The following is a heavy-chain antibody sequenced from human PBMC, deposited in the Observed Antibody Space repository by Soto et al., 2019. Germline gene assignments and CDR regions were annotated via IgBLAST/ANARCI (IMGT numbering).Heavy chain of an antibody. D-gene: IGHD5-18*01. Sequence: QVQLVESGGGLVKPGGSLRLSCAASGFTFSDYYMSEIRQAPGKGLEWVSYISISGNTRYYAESVKGRFTISRDNAKNSLYLQMNILRAEDTAVYHCASWIQKIDYWGQGTLVTVSS. CDR2: ISISGNTR. V-gene: IGHV3-11*01. J-gene: IGHJ4*02. CDR1: GFTFSDYY. CDR3: ASWIQKIDY.